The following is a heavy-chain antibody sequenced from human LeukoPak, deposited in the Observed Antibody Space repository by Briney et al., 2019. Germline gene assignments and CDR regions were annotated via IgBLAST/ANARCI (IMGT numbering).Heavy chain of an antibody. CDR3: ARRKDSSGYFGRMGWFDP. J-gene: IGHJ5*02. CDR1: GGSFSGYY. V-gene: IGHV4-34*01. D-gene: IGHD3-22*01. Sequence: SSETLSLTCAVYGGSFSGYYWSWIRQPPGKGLEWIGEINHSGSTNYNPSLKSRVTISVDTSKNQFSLKLSSVTAADTAVYYCARRKDSSGYFGRMGWFDPWGQGTLVTVSS. CDR2: INHSGST.